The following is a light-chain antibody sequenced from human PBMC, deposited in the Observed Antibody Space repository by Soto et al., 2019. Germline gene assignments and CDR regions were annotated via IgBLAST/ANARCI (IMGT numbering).Light chain of an antibody. CDR2: KAS. V-gene: IGKV1-5*03. CDR3: QHYNSYSEA. J-gene: IGKJ1*01. Sequence: DITMTQSPSTLSGSVGDRVTITCRASQTISSWLAWYQQKPGKAPKLLIYKASTLKSGVPSRFSGSGSGTQFTLTISSLQPDDFATYYCQHYNSYSEAFGQGTKVEL. CDR1: QTISSW.